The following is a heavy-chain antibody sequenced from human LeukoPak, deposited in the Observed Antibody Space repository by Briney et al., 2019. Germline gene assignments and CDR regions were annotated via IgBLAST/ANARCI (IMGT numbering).Heavy chain of an antibody. V-gene: IGHV4-39*01. Sequence: SETLSLTCTVSGGSISSSSFYWGWIRQPPGKGLEWIGSLYYSGNTYYNPSLKSRVTISVDMSKSQFSLKLSSVTATDTAVYYCARYYYGSGSYIWFDPWGQGTLVTVSS. D-gene: IGHD3-10*01. CDR3: ARYYYGSGSYIWFDP. J-gene: IGHJ5*02. CDR1: GGSISSSSFY. CDR2: LYYSGNT.